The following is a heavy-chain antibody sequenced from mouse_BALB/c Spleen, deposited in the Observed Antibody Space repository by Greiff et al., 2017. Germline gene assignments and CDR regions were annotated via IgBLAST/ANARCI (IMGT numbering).Heavy chain of an antibody. J-gene: IGHJ3*01. D-gene: IGHD1-1*01. V-gene: IGHV2-6-7*01. CDR2: IWGDGST. CDR1: GFSLTGYG. Sequence: VKLMESGPGLVAPSQSLSITCTVSGFSLTGYGVNWVRQPPGKGLEWLGMIWGDGSTDYNSALKSRPSISKDNSKSQVFLKMNSLQTDDTARYYCAREYYGSSTGFAYWGQGTLVTVSA. CDR3: AREYYGSSTGFAY.